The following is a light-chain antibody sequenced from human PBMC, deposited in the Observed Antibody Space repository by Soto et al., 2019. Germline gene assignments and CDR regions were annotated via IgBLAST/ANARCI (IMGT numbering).Light chain of an antibody. CDR2: LGS. V-gene: IGKV2-28*01. CDR1: QSLLHSNGYNY. Sequence: DIVMTQSPLSLPVTPGEPASISCRSSQSLLHSNGYNYLDWYLQRPGQSPQLLIYLGSNRASGVPDRFSGSGSCTDFTLKITRVEAEDVGVYYCMQALETPATFGQGTKLDIK. CDR3: MQALETPAT. J-gene: IGKJ2*01.